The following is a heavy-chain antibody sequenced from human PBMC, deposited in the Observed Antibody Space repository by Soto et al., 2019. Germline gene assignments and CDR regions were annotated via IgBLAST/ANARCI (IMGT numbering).Heavy chain of an antibody. CDR3: ARYPRSSSSQYYYYYMDV. CDR2: ISSSSSYI. V-gene: IGHV3-21*01. J-gene: IGHJ6*03. D-gene: IGHD6-6*01. Sequence: GRSLRLSCAVAGFTFSSYSMNWVSQAPGKGLEWVSSISSSSSYIYYADSVKGRFTISRDNAKNSLYLQMNSLRAEDTAVYYCARYPRSSSSQYYYYYMDVWGKGTTVTVSS. CDR1: GFTFSSYS.